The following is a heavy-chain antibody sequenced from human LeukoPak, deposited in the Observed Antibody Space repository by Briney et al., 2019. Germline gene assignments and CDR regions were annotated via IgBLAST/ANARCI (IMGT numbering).Heavy chain of an antibody. CDR3: AKDIGYSSSWYYY. D-gene: IGHD6-13*01. CDR1: GFTFSSYG. J-gene: IGHJ4*02. Sequence: GRSLRLSCAASGFTFSSYGMHWVRQAPGKGLEWVAVISYDGSNKYYADSVKGRFTISRDNSKNTLYLQMNSLRAEDTAVYYYAKDIGYSSSWYYYWGQGTLVTVSS. CDR2: ISYDGSNK. V-gene: IGHV3-30*18.